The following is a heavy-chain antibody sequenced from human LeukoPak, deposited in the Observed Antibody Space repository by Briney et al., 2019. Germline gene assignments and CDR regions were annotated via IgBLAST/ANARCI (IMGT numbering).Heavy chain of an antibody. D-gene: IGHD6-13*01. Sequence: GGSLRLSCVASGFPFNSYVVNWVRQVPGKGLEWVANIKQDGSEKYYVDSVKGRFTISRDNAKNSLYLQMNSLRAEDTAVYYCARGQFTAAAGDFDYWGQGTLVTVSS. J-gene: IGHJ4*02. CDR2: IKQDGSEK. CDR3: ARGQFTAAAGDFDY. CDR1: GFPFNSYV. V-gene: IGHV3-7*01.